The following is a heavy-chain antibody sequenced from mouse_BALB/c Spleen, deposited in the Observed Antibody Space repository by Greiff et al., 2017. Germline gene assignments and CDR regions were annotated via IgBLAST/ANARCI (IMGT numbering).Heavy chain of an antibody. D-gene: IGHD1-1*01. CDR3: ARDYYGSSLYWYFDV. V-gene: IGHV5-6-5*01. CDR2: ISSGGST. J-gene: IGHJ1*01. CDR1: GFTFSSYA. Sequence: EVKLVESGGGLVKPGGSLKLSCAASGFTFSSYAMSWVRQTPEKRLEWVASISSGGSTYYPDSVKGRFTISRDNARNILYLQMSSLRSEDTAMYYCARDYYGSSLYWYFDVWGAGTTVTVSS.